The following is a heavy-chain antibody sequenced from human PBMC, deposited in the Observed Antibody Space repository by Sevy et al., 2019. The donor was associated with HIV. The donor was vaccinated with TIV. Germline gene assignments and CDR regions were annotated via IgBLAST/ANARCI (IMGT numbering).Heavy chain of an antibody. V-gene: IGHV3-21*06. CDR1: GFTFINYN. Sequence: GGSLRLSCAASGFTFINYNMNWVRQAPGKGLEWVASVSGSSNYIYYAESLKGRFIISRDNAKDTLYLQMNSLRADDSAVYYCARGPTDGIDDYFDYWGQGTLVTVSS. D-gene: IGHD1-26*01. J-gene: IGHJ4*02. CDR2: VSGSSNYI. CDR3: ARGPTDGIDDYFDY.